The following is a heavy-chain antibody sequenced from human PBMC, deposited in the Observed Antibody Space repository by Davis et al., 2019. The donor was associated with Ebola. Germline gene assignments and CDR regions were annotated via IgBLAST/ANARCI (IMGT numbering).Heavy chain of an antibody. D-gene: IGHD3-10*01. CDR2: INHSGST. V-gene: IGHV4-34*01. CDR1: GGSFSGYY. Sequence: MPSETLSLTCAVYGGSFSGYYWSWIRQPPGKGLEWIGEINHSGSTNYNPSLKSRVTISVDTSKNQFSLKLSSVTAADTAVYYCAGLLWFGELLYPSDYWGQGTLVTVSS. CDR3: AGLLWFGELLYPSDY. J-gene: IGHJ4*02.